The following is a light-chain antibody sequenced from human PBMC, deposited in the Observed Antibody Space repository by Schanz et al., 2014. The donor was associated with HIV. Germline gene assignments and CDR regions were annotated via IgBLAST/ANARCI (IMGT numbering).Light chain of an antibody. CDR2: DVS. CDR3: SSYAGRKTGNVV. CDR1: SSDVGGDNA. Sequence: QSALTQPASVSGSPGQSITISCHLTSSDVGGDNAFSWYQQHPGKAPKLMIYDVSNRPSGVSNRFSGSKSGNTASLTISGLQAEDEADYYCSSYAGRKTGNVVFGGGTKLTVL. V-gene: IGLV2-14*03. J-gene: IGLJ2*01.